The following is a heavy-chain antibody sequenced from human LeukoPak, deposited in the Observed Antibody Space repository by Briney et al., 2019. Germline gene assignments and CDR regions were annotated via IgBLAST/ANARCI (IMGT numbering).Heavy chain of an antibody. CDR2: IIPIFGTA. V-gene: IGHV1-69*13. CDR3: ALRDYGDFMVGFDP. J-gene: IGHJ5*02. Sequence: SVKVSCKASGGTFSSYAISWVRRAPGQGLEWMGGIIPIFGTANYAQKFQGRVTITADESTSTAYMELSSLRSEDPAVHYCALRDYGDFMVGFDPWGHGTLVTVSS. D-gene: IGHD4-17*01. CDR1: GGTFSSYA.